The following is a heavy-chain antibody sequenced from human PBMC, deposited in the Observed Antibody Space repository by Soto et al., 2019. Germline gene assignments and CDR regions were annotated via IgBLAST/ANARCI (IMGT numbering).Heavy chain of an antibody. V-gene: IGHV1-69*13. Sequence: ASVKVSCKASGGTFSSYAISWVRQAPGQGLEWMGGIIPIFGTANYAQKFQGRVTITADESTSTAYMELSSLRSEDTAVYYCARDSEMITFGGVRKRALYNWFDSWGQGTLVTVSS. CDR2: IIPIFGTA. CDR3: ARDSEMITFGGVRKRALYNWFDS. CDR1: GGTFSSYA. J-gene: IGHJ5*01. D-gene: IGHD3-16*01.